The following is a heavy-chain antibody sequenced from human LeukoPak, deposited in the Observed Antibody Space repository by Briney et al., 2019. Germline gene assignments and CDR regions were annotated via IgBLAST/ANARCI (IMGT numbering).Heavy chain of an antibody. CDR2: MNPNSGNT. Sequence: ASVTVSCKASGYTFTSYDINWVRQATEQGLEWMGWMNPNSGNTGYAQKFQGRVTMTRNTSISTAYMELSSLRSEDTAVYYCARVVRGYSYGYEVSIYSDYWGQGTLVTVSS. V-gene: IGHV1-8*01. D-gene: IGHD5-18*01. J-gene: IGHJ4*02. CDR1: GYTFTSYD. CDR3: ARVVRGYSYGYEVSIYSDY.